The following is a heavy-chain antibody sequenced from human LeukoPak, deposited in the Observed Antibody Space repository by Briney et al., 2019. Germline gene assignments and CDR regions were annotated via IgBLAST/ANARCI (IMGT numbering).Heavy chain of an antibody. Sequence: ASVKVSCKVSGYTLTELSMHWVRQAPGKGLEGMGGFDPEDGETIYAQKFQGRVTMTEDTSTDTAYMELSSLRSEDTAVYYCATVYPPPQKWELPDYWGQGTLVTVSS. CDR2: FDPEDGET. CDR3: ATVYPPPQKWELPDY. V-gene: IGHV1-24*01. J-gene: IGHJ4*02. D-gene: IGHD1-26*01. CDR1: GYTLTELS.